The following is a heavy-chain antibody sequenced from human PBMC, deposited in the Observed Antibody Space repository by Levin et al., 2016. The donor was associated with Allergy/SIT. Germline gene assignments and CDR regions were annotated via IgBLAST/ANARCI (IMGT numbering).Heavy chain of an antibody. CDR2: IWYGGSYK. V-gene: IGHV3-33*01. Sequence: GESLKISCAASGFTFSSYGMHWVRQAPGKGLEWVAVIWYGGSYKYYADSVKGRFTISRDNSKNTLYLQMNSLRAEDTAVYYCARAHGNPTIRTMDVWGQGTTVTVSS. CDR1: GFTFSSYG. D-gene: IGHD1-26*01. J-gene: IGHJ6*02. CDR3: ARAHGNPTIRTMDV.